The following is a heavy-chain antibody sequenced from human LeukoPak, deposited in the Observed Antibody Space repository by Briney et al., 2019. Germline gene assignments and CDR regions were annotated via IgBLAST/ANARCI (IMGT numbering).Heavy chain of an antibody. CDR3: ARGRIGRDAFDI. J-gene: IGHJ3*02. V-gene: IGHV4-59*01. D-gene: IGHD2-15*01. CDR1: GGSISSYY. Sequence: SETLSLTCTVSGGSISSYYWSWIRQPPGKGLEWIGCIYYSGSTNYNPSLKSRVTISVDTSKNQFSLKLSSVTAADTAVYYCARGRIGRDAFDIWGQGTMVTVSS. CDR2: IYYSGST.